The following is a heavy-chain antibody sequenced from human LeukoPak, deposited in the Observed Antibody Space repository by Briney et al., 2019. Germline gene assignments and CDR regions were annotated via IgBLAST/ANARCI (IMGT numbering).Heavy chain of an antibody. V-gene: IGHV3-7*01. J-gene: IGHJ4*02. CDR2: IKQDGSEK. Sequence: GGSLRLSCAASGFTFSSYWMSWVRQAPGKGLEWVANIKQDGSEKYYVDSVKGRFTISRDNAKNSLYLQMNSLRAEDTAVYYCARESLGPVLRYFDRWGQGTLVTVCS. CDR3: ARESLGPVLRYFDR. CDR1: GFTFSSYW. D-gene: IGHD3-9*01.